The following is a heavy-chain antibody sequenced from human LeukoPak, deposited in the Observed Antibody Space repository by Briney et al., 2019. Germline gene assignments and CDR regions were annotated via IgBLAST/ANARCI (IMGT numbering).Heavy chain of an antibody. D-gene: IGHD2-15*01. J-gene: IGHJ4*02. CDR2: ISGSGGST. CDR3: AKGGYCSGGSCYGWDC. V-gene: IGHV3-23*01. Sequence: GGSLRLSCAASGFTFSSYAMSWVRQAPGKGLEWVPAISGSGGSTYYADSVKGRFTISRDNSKNTLYLQMNSLRAEDTAVYYCAKGGYCSGGSCYGWDCWGQGTLVTVSS. CDR1: GFTFSSYA.